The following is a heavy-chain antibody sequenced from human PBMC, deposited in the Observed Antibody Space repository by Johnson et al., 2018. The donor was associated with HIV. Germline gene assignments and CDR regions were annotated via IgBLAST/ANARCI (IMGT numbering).Heavy chain of an antibody. CDR2: ISYDGSNK. V-gene: IGHV3-30*19. J-gene: IGHJ3*02. D-gene: IGHD6-13*01. CDR1: GFTFSSYG. CDR3: ARGGYSTILDAFDI. Sequence: ESGGGVVQPGRSLRLSCAASGFTFSSYGMHWVRQAPGKGLKWVTVISYDGSNKYYADSVKGRFTISRDNSKNTLYLQMNSLRAEDTAVYYCARGGYSTILDAFDIWGQGTMVTVSS.